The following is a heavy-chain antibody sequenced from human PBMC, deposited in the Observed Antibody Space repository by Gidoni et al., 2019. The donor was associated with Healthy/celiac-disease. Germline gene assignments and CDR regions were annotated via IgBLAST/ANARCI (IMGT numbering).Heavy chain of an antibody. Sequence: QVQLVQSGAEVTKPGASVKVSCKASGYTFTGYHMHWVRQAPGKGLEWMGWINPNSGGTNYAQKFQGRVTMTRDTSISTAYMELIRLRSDDTAVYYCARVSRYCSSTSCSSGYYYYGMDVWGQGTTVTVSS. D-gene: IGHD2-2*01. V-gene: IGHV1-2*02. CDR2: INPNSGGT. J-gene: IGHJ6*02. CDR3: ARVSRYCSSTSCSSGYYYYGMDV. CDR1: GYTFTGYH.